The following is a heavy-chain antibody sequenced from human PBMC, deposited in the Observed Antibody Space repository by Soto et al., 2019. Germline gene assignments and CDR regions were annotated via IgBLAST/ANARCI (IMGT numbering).Heavy chain of an antibody. V-gene: IGHV3-21*01. CDR3: ARDWDRYCSSTSCYIGYYYYGMDV. Sequence: EVQLVESGGGLVKPGGSLRLSCAASGFTFSSYSMNWVRQAPGKGLEWVSSISSSSSYIYYADSVKGRFTISRDNAKNTLYLQMNSLRAEDTAVYYGARDWDRYCSSTSCYIGYYYYGMDVWGQGTTVTVSS. J-gene: IGHJ6*02. D-gene: IGHD2-2*02. CDR2: ISSSSSYI. CDR1: GFTFSSYS.